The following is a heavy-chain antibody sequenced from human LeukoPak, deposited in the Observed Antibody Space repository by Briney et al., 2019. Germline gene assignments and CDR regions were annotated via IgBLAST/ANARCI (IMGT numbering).Heavy chain of an antibody. CDR2: IDPSDSDI. D-gene: IGHD7-27*01. J-gene: IGHJ4*02. V-gene: IGHV5-51*01. Sequence: GESLKISCKASGYSFTSYWIRWVRQMPGKGLEWMGIIDPSDSDIRYTPSFQGQVTISADKSLSTAYLQWNSLKASDTAIYYCARQSSMGRSGDYWGQGTLVTVSS. CDR1: GYSFTSYW. CDR3: ARQSSMGRSGDY.